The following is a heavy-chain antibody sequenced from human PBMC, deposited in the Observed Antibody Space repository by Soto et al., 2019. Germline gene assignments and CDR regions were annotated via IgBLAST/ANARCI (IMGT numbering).Heavy chain of an antibody. J-gene: IGHJ1*01. Sequence: SETLSLTCTVSGGSISSSSYYWGWIRQPPGKGLEWIGSIYYSGSTYYNPSLKSRVTISVDTSKNQFSLKLSSVTAADTAVYYCARPAVAGTFYFQHWGQGTLVTVSS. CDR1: GGSISSSSYY. CDR3: ARPAVAGTFYFQH. CDR2: IYYSGST. D-gene: IGHD6-19*01. V-gene: IGHV4-39*01.